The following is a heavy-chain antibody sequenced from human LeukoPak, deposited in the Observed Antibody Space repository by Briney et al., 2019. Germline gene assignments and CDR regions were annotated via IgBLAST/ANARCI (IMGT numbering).Heavy chain of an antibody. Sequence: SETLSLTCTVSGGSISSSSYYWGWIRQPPGKGLEWIGSIYYSGSTYYNPSLKSRVTISVDTSKNQFSLKLSSVTAADTAVYYCARAVRTMMPVPDPARYYYYYMDVWGKGTTVTVSS. D-gene: IGHD4/OR15-4a*01. J-gene: IGHJ6*03. CDR1: GGSISSSSYY. V-gene: IGHV4-39*07. CDR3: ARAVRTMMPVPDPARYYYYYMDV. CDR2: IYYSGST.